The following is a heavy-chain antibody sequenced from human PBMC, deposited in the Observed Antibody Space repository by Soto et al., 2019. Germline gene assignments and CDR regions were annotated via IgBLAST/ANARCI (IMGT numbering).Heavy chain of an antibody. D-gene: IGHD3-10*01. J-gene: IGHJ6*02. CDR3: ARDQGSGYDYGMDV. Sequence: QVQLQESGPGLVKPSQTLSLTCTVSGGSISSGGYYWSWIRQHPGKGLEWIGYIYYSGSTYYNPSLKSRVTVSVDTSKNQFSLKLSSVTAADTAVYYCARDQGSGYDYGMDVWGQGTTVTVSS. CDR2: IYYSGST. V-gene: IGHV4-31*03. CDR1: GGSISSGGYY.